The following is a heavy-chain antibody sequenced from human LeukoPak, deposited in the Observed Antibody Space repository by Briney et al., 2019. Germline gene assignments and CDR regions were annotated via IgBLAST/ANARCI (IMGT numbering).Heavy chain of an antibody. CDR3: ARRPAIALAATSVDY. CDR2: IYHSGST. CDR1: GGSISSSNW. J-gene: IGHJ4*02. V-gene: IGHV4-4*02. D-gene: IGHD6-19*01. Sequence: PSGALSLTCAVSGGSISSSNWWSWVRQPPGKGLEWIGEIYHSGSTNYNPSLKSRVTISVDKSKNQFSLKLSSVTAADTAVYYCARRPAIALAATSVDYWGQGTLVTVSS.